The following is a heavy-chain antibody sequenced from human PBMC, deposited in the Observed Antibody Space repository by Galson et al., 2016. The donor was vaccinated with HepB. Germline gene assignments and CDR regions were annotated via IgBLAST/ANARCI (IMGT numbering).Heavy chain of an antibody. CDR2: IYSSGST. J-gene: IGHJ4*02. CDR1: GGSISGIY. Sequence: SETLSLTCTVSGGSISGIYWNWIRQPPGKGLERIAYIYSSGSTNYNPSLKSRVAISVDTSKNQFSLKLSSVTAADTAVYYCARGNDYFDYWGQGSLVTVSS. CDR3: ARGNDYFDY. V-gene: IGHV4-59*01.